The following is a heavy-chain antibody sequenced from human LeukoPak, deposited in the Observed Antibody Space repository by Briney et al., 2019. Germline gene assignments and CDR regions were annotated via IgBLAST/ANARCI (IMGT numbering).Heavy chain of an antibody. Sequence: GESLRLSCSASGLPFTNAWMSWVRQAPGKGLEWVGRIKSTTDGVTTDYAAPVKGRFTISRDDSRNTLYLQLNSLKTEDTALYYCTRVRGYSAYDFNYWGQGTLVTVSS. CDR2: IKSTTDGVTT. D-gene: IGHD5-12*01. CDR3: TRVRGYSAYDFNY. CDR1: GLPFTNAW. V-gene: IGHV3-15*01. J-gene: IGHJ4*02.